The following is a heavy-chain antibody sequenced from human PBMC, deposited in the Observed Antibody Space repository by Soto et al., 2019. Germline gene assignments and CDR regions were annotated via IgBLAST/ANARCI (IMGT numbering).Heavy chain of an antibody. D-gene: IGHD2-21*02. J-gene: IGHJ3*02. Sequence: PSETLSLTCAVSGGSISSGGYSWSWIRQPPGKGLEWIGYTYHSGSTYYNPSLKSRVTISVDRSKNQFSLKLSSVTAADTAVYYCARVGEYCGGDCSPENDAFDIWGQGTMVTVSS. CDR1: GGSISSGGYS. CDR3: ARVGEYCGGDCSPENDAFDI. V-gene: IGHV4-30-2*01. CDR2: TYHSGST.